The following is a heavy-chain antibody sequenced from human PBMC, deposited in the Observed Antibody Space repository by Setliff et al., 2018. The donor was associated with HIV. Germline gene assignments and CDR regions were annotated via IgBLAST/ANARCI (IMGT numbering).Heavy chain of an antibody. D-gene: IGHD5-18*01. CDR3: AGGLDTAMVRHYFDH. CDR2: ISTSGDTT. CDR1: GFTFHSYE. Sequence: HPGGSLRLSCAASGFTFHSYEMNWVRQAPGKGLEWVSCISTSGDTTYYADSVKGRFTISRDNAKKSLFLQMNSLRVEDTAVYFCAGGLDTAMVRHYFDHWGQGALVTVSS. V-gene: IGHV3-48*03. J-gene: IGHJ4*02.